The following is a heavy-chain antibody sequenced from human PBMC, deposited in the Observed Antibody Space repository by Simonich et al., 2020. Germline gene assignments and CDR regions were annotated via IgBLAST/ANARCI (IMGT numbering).Heavy chain of an antibody. D-gene: IGHD7-27*01. Sequence: QVQLVQSGAEVKKPGASVKVSCKASGSTFTGYYMHWVRQAPGQGLEWMRWIKTNRGGTNYAKKFQGRVTMTRDTSISTAYMELSRLRSDDTAVYDCARDLTDPYYDMDVWGKGTTVTVSS. J-gene: IGHJ6*03. CDR2: IKTNRGGT. CDR3: ARDLTDPYYDMDV. V-gene: IGHV1-2*02. CDR1: GSTFTGYY.